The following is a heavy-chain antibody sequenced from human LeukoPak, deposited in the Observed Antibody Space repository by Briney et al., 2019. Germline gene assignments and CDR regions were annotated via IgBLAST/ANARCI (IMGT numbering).Heavy chain of an antibody. CDR1: GFTFSSYA. D-gene: IGHD1-1*01. V-gene: IGHV3-74*01. J-gene: IGHJ5*02. CDR2: INSDGSNT. Sequence: GGSLRLSCAASGFTFSSYAMSWVRQAPGKGLVWVSRINSDGSNTIYADLVKGRFTISRDNAKNTLDLQMNSLRAEDTAVYYCARGNANWFDPWGLGTLVTVSS. CDR3: ARGNANWFDP.